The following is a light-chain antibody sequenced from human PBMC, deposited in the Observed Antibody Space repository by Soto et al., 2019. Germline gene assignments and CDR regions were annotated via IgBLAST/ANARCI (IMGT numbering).Light chain of an antibody. CDR1: HSVDTTF. J-gene: IGKJ1*01. Sequence: EIVLTQSPGSLSLSPGQRATLSCRASHSVDTTFFAWYQKKPGQAPRLLIYGASKRDTGIPDRFSGSGSGTDFTLTISRLEPDDFDVYYCQQYMSSVTFCQVTKVEIK. CDR3: QQYMSSVT. CDR2: GAS. V-gene: IGKV3-20*01.